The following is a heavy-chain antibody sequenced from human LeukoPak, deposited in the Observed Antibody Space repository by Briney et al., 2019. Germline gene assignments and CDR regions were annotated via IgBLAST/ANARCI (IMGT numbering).Heavy chain of an antibody. D-gene: IGHD5-18*01. CDR3: ARTPRGYSYGYPEFDY. CDR1: GYTFTSYG. CDR2: ISAYNGNT. V-gene: IGHV1-18*01. J-gene: IGHJ4*02. Sequence: ASVKVSCKASGYTFTSYGISWMRQAPGQGLEWMGWISAYNGNTNYAQKLQGRVTMTTDTSTSTAYMELRSLRSDDTVVYYCARTPRGYSYGYPEFDYWGQGTLVTVSS.